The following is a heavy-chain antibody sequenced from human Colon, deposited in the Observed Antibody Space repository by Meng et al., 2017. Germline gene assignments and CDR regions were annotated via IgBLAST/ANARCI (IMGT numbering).Heavy chain of an antibody. V-gene: IGHV6-1*01. CDR2: TYYRSKYYN. CDR3: ARDWGDVRGGFDF. Sequence: GPGLWKPPHPLFPTCATSGDSVSSNSAAWNWIRQSPSRGLEWLGRTYYRSKYYNDYALSVKSRITINPDTSKNQFSLQLNSVTPEDTAIYYCARDWGDVRGGFDFWGQGTLVTVSS. CDR1: GDSVSSNSAA. D-gene: IGHD3-10*02. J-gene: IGHJ4*02.